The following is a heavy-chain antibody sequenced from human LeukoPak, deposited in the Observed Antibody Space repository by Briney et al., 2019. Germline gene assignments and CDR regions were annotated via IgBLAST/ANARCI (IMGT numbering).Heavy chain of an antibody. Sequence: PSETLSLTCTVSGGSISSSSYYGGWIRQPPGKGLEWIGSMYYSGCTYYNPSLKSRVTISVDTSKNQLSLKLRSVTAADTAVYYCASPGPGGWHFDYWGQGSLVTVSS. V-gene: IGHV4-39*01. J-gene: IGHJ4*02. CDR2: MYYSGCT. D-gene: IGHD1-1*01. CDR1: GGSISSSSYY. CDR3: ASPGPGGWHFDY.